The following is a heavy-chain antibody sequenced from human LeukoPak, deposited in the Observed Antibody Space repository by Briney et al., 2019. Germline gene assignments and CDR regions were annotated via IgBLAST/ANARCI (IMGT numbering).Heavy chain of an antibody. D-gene: IGHD2-21*02. CDR2: VSSGSSSI. CDR3: ARGEASYCGGGCYFAS. CDR1: AVTFIDYY. J-gene: IGHJ5*01. V-gene: IGHV3-11*04. Sequence: GGSPRLLCSASAVTFIDYYMSCFSRAPGEARVWVSYVSSGSSSINYAASVKGRFTVSRAKGKRSLYLNMNSLRAEDTAMYYCARGEASYCGGGCYFASWGQGPLVTVSS.